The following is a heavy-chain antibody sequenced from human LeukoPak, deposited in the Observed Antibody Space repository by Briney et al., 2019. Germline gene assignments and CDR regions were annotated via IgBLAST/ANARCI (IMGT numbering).Heavy chain of an antibody. Sequence: SETLSLTCTVPGGSISSYYWSWIRQPPGKGLEWIGYIYTSGSTNYNLSIKSRVNISVDTSKNKFSLKLSSVTAADTAVYYCARLVNWFDSWGQGTLVTVSS. V-gene: IGHV4-4*09. CDR2: IYTSGST. D-gene: IGHD2-2*01. J-gene: IGHJ5*01. CDR1: GGSISSYY. CDR3: ARLVNWFDS.